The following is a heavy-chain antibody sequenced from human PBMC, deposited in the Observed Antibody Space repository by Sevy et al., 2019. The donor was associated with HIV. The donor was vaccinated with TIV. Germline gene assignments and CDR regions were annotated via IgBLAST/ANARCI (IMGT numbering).Heavy chain of an antibody. D-gene: IGHD5-12*01. CDR3: TSGRLRYYFDY. V-gene: IGHV3-73*01. CDR1: GPTFSGSA. Sequence: GGSLRLSCTASGPTFSGSAIHWVRQASGKGLEWVARIRTKANSDATAYAASVKGRFTISRDDSKNTAFLQMNSLKTEDTAVYYCTSGRLRYYFDYWGQGTLVTVSS. J-gene: IGHJ4*02. CDR2: IRTKANSDAT.